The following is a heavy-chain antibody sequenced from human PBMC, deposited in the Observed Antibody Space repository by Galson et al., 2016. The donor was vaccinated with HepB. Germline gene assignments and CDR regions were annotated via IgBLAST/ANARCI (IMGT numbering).Heavy chain of an antibody. CDR2: ISYKGNNK. CDR1: GFTFSSHA. J-gene: IGHJ4*02. D-gene: IGHD3-16*01. Sequence: SLRLSCAASGFTFSSHAMHWARQAPGKGLEWVAIISYKGNNKFYADSVKGRFSISKDISQTRLYLQMNSLRPEDTAVYYCVKGGVWAVPQGFDSWGQGSLVTVSS. CDR3: VKGGVWAVPQGFDS. V-gene: IGHV3-30*18.